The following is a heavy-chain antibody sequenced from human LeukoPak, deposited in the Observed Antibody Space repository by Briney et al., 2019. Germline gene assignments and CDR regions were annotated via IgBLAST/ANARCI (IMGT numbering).Heavy chain of an antibody. D-gene: IGHD3-10*01. CDR2: IWDDGNNK. J-gene: IGHJ5*02. Sequence: GGSLRLSCAASGFSFSNHGMHWVRQAPGKRLEWVAVIWDDGNNKRYANSVNGRFTISRDNSENTLYLQMNGLTAEDTAMYYCARDSYQDYYGRFDPWGQGTLVIVSS. V-gene: IGHV3-33*01. CDR3: ARDSYQDYYGRFDP. CDR1: GFSFSNHG.